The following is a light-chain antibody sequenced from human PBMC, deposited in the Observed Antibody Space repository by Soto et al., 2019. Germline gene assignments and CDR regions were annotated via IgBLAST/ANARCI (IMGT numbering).Light chain of an antibody. CDR3: SSYTSSSTLYV. J-gene: IGLJ1*01. V-gene: IGLV2-14*01. CDR2: EVS. Sequence: QSVLTQPASVSGSPGQSITISCTGTSSDVGGFNYVSWYQHHPGKAPKLMIYEVSNRPSGVSNRFSGSKSGNTASLTISGLQAEDEADYYCSSYTSSSTLYVFGTGTKVPS. CDR1: SSDVGGFNY.